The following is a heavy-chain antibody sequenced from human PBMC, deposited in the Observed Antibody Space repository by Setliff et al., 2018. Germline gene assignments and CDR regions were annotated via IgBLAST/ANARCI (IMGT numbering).Heavy chain of an antibody. V-gene: IGHV4-59*08. CDR2: IFDNGNT. D-gene: IGHD3-10*01. CDR1: GDSMSNYH. J-gene: IGHJ3*02. CDR3: ASCSQNYYGSGSYTLDAFDI. Sequence: SLTCTVSGDSMSNYHWSWIRQPPGKGLEWIGYIFDNGNTYYNPSLKSRVTISVDTSKNQFSLKLSSVTAADTAVYYCASCSQNYYGSGSYTLDAFDIWGQGTMVTVSS.